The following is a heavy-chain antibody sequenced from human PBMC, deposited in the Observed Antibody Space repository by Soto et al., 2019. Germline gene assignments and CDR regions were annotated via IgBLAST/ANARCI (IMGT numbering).Heavy chain of an antibody. CDR1: GGSISRGDYY. J-gene: IGHJ5*02. Sequence: SETLSLTCTVSGGSISRGDYYWSWIRQPPGKGLEWIGYIYYSGSTYYNPSLKSRVTISVDTSKNQFSLKLSSVTAADTAVYYCDRGFPAGWFDPWGPGPLVTVSS. CDR2: IYYSGST. CDR3: DRGFPAGWFDP. V-gene: IGHV4-30-4*01. D-gene: IGHD3-10*01.